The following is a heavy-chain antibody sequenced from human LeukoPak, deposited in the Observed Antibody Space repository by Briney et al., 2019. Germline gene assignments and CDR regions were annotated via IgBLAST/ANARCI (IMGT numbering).Heavy chain of an antibody. D-gene: IGHD5-24*01. J-gene: IGHJ3*02. CDR3: ARQQKRWLQLNAFDI. CDR2: IQPGDTDT. Sequence: GESLKISCKGSGYSFTNYWIGWVRQMPGKGLEWMGIIQPGDTDTRYSPSFQGQVSISADKSISTAYLQWSSLKASDTAMYYCARQQKRWLQLNAFDIWGQGTMVTVSS. CDR1: GYSFTNYW. V-gene: IGHV5-51*01.